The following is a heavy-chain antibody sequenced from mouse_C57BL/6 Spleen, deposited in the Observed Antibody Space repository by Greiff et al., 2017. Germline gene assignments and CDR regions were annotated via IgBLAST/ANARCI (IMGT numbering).Heavy chain of an antibody. V-gene: IGHV1-69*01. CDR2: IDPSDSYT. D-gene: IGHD2-2*01. CDR3: ARWGVTYAMDY. CDR1: GYTFTSYW. J-gene: IGHJ4*01. Sequence: QVQLQQSGAELVMPGASVKLSCKASGYTFTSYWMHWVKQRPGQGLEWIGEIDPSDSYTNYNQKFKGKSTLTVDKSSSTAYMQLSSLTSEDSAVYYCARWGVTYAMDYWGQGTSVTVSS.